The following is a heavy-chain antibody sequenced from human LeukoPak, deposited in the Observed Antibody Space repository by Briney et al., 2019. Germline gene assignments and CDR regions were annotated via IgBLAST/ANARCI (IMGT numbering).Heavy chain of an antibody. J-gene: IGHJ4*02. D-gene: IGHD3-10*01. V-gene: IGHV1-2*02. CDR1: GYTFTAYY. Sequence: ASVKVSCKASGYTFTAYYMHWARQAPGQGLEWMGWINPNSGGTNYAQKFQGRVTMTRDTSISTAYMELSRLRSDDTAVYYCARDTVLLWFGGWGQGTLVTVSS. CDR3: ARDTVLLWFGG. CDR2: INPNSGGT.